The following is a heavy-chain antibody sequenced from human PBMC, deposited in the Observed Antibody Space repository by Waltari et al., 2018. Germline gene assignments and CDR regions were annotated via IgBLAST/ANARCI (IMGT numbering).Heavy chain of an antibody. V-gene: IGHV4-39*01. CDR2: IYYSGST. Sequence: QLQLQESGPGLVKPSETLSLTCTVPGGSISSSSYYWGWIRQPPGKGLEWIGSIYYSGSTYYNPSLKSRVTISVDTSKNQFSLKLSSVTAADTAVYYCARHVRATRDFDYWGQGTLVTVSS. J-gene: IGHJ4*02. CDR3: ARHVRATRDFDY. CDR1: GGSISSSSYY. D-gene: IGHD1-26*01.